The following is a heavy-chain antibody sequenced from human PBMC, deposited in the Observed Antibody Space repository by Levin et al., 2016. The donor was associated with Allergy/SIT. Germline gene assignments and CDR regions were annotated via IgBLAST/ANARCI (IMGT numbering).Heavy chain of an antibody. V-gene: IGHV1-2*04. CDR2: INPNSGGT. Sequence: ASVKVSCKASGYTFTGYYMHWVRQAPGQGLEWMGWINPNSGGTNYAQKFQGWVTMTRDTSISTAYMELSRLRSDDTAVYYCARAPPEDSGGSHYYGMDVWGQGTTVTVSS. J-gene: IGHJ6*02. CDR1: GYTFTGYY. D-gene: IGHD2-15*01. CDR3: ARAPPEDSGGSHYYGMDV.